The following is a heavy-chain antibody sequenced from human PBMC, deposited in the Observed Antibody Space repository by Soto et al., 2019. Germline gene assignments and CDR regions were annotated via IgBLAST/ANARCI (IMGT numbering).Heavy chain of an antibody. CDR2: IYYSGST. Sequence: PSETLSLTCTVSGGSISSYYWSWIRQPPGKGLEWIGYIYYSGSTNYNPSLKSRVTISVDTSKNQFSLKLSSVTAADTAVYYCARRRGYSGYDTWGQGTLVTVSS. D-gene: IGHD5-12*01. CDR3: ARRRGYSGYDT. J-gene: IGHJ5*02. CDR1: GGSISSYY. V-gene: IGHV4-59*01.